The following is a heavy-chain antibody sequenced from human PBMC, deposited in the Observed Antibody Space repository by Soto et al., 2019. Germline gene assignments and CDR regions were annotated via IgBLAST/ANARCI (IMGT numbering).Heavy chain of an antibody. CDR1: GYTFTSYY. CDR2: INPSGGST. V-gene: IGHV1-46*01. D-gene: IGHD2-15*01. CDR3: ARVGGYCSGGRCYALDY. J-gene: IGHJ4*02. Sequence: QVQLVQSGAEVKKPGASVKVSCKASGYTFTSYYMHWVRQAPGQGLEWMGIINPSGGSTSYAQKFQGRVTMTRDTSTSTVYMELSSLRSEDTAVHYCARVGGYCSGGRCYALDYWGQGTLVTVSS.